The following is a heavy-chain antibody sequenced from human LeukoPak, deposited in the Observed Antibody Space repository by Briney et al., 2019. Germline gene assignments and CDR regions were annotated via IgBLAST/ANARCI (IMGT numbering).Heavy chain of an antibody. Sequence: PSETLSPTCAVSGDSINSGFYWGWLRQPPGKGLEWIGSIFHNENTYYNPSLQSRVTISVDMSKNHFSLRLSSVTAADTAVYYCARVRPDFWSGYYLERGWFDPWGQGTLVTVSS. CDR1: GDSINSGFY. CDR3: ARVRPDFWSGYYLERGWFDP. V-gene: IGHV4-38-2*01. CDR2: IFHNENT. J-gene: IGHJ5*02. D-gene: IGHD3-3*01.